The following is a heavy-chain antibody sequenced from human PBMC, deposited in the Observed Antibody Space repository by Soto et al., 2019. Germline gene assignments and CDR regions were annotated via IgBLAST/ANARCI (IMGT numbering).Heavy chain of an antibody. CDR1: GYTFTSYD. CDR2: MNPNSGNT. V-gene: IGHV1-8*01. Sequence: QVQLVQSGAEVKKPGASVKVSCKASGYTFTSYDINWVRQATGQGLEWMGWMNPNSGNTGYAQKFQRRVTMTRNTSISTAYMELSSLRSEDTAVYYCASQPAGRGYHDAFDIWGQGTMVTVSS. CDR3: ASQPAGRGYHDAFDI. D-gene: IGHD5-12*01. J-gene: IGHJ3*02.